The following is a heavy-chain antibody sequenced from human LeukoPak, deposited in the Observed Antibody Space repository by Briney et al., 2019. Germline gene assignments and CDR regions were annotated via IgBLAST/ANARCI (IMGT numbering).Heavy chain of an antibody. CDR1: GFTFSSYG. J-gene: IGHJ6*03. V-gene: IGHV3-23*01. Sequence: PGGSLRLSCAASGFTFSSYGMSWVRQAPGKGLEWVSSISGSGGSTYYADSVKGRFTISRDNSKNTLYLQMNSLRAEDTAVYYCAKGYGSGGIMDVWGKGTTVTISS. D-gene: IGHD3-10*01. CDR2: ISGSGGST. CDR3: AKGYGSGGIMDV.